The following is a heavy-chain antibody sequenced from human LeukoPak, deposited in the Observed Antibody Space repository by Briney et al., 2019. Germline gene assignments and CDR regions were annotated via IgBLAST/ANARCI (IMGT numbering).Heavy chain of an antibody. CDR1: GGSISSGDYY. V-gene: IGHV4-30-4*08. D-gene: IGHD3-10*01. CDR3: VRGGYYYGSGSSIPFDY. J-gene: IGHJ4*02. CDR2: IYYSGST. Sequence: SETLSLTCTVSGGSISSGDYYWSWIRQPPGKGLEWIGYIYYSGSTYYNPSLKSRVTISVDTSKNQFSLKLSSVTAADTAVYYCVRGGYYYGSGSSIPFDYWGQGTLVTVSS.